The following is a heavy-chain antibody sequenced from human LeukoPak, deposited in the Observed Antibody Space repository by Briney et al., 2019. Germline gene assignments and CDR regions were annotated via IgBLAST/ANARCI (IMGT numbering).Heavy chain of an antibody. J-gene: IGHJ4*02. Sequence: ASVKVSCKASGYTFTSYYMHWVRQAPGQGLEWMGIINPSGGSTSYAQKFQGRVTMTRDTSTSTVYMELSSLRSEDTAVYYCAILAYCGGDCYRSTASDWGQGTLVTVAS. V-gene: IGHV1-46*01. CDR2: INPSGGST. CDR3: AILAYCGGDCYRSTASD. CDR1: GYTFTSYY. D-gene: IGHD2-21*01.